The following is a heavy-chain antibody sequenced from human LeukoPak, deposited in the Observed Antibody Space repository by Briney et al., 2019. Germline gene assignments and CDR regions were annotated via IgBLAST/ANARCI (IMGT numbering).Heavy chain of an antibody. CDR2: IYYSGST. V-gene: IGHV4-59*08. CDR3: ARQVHWNDVYFDY. J-gene: IGHJ4*02. CDR1: GGSISSYY. Sequence: SETLSLTCTVSGGSISSYYWSWIRQPPGKGLEWIGYIYYSGSTNYNPSLKSRVTISVDTSKNQLSLKLSSVTAADTAVYYCARQVHWNDVYFDYWGRGTLVTVSS. D-gene: IGHD1-1*01.